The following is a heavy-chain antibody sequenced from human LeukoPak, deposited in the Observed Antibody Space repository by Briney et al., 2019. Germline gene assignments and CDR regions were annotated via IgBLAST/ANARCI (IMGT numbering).Heavy chain of an antibody. V-gene: IGHV4-59*08. CDR2: IYYSGST. D-gene: IGHD3-16*02. Sequence: SETLSLTCTVTGGSISSYYWSWLRQPPGKELEGIGYIYYSGSTNYNPCLKSRVPISVDTSKNQFSLKLSSVTAADAAVYYCARHTFGGVIVPYWYFDLWGRGTLVTVSS. J-gene: IGHJ2*01. CDR3: ARHTFGGVIVPYWYFDL. CDR1: GGSISSYY.